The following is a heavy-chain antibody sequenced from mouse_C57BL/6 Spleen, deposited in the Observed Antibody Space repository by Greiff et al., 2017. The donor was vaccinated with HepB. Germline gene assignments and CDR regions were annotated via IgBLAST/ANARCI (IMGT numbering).Heavy chain of an antibody. D-gene: IGHD1-1*01. V-gene: IGHV1-53*01. Sequence: QVQLQQPGTELVKPGASVKLSCKASGYTFTSYWMHWVKQRPGQGLEWIGNINPSNGGTNYNEKFKSKATLTVDKSSSTAYMQLSSLTSEDSAVYYCARSVDYYGSSPVYFDYWGQGTTLTVSS. CDR2: INPSNGGT. CDR1: GYTFTSYW. CDR3: ARSVDYYGSSPVYFDY. J-gene: IGHJ2*01.